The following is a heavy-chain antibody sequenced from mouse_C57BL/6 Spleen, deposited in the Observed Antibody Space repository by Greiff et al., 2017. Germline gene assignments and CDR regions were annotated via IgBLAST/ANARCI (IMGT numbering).Heavy chain of an antibody. Sequence: QVQLKESGAELMKPGASVKLSCKATGYTFTGYWIEWVKQRPGHGLEWIGEILPGSGSTNYNEKFKGKATFTADTSSNTAYMQLSSLTTEDSAIYYCASGEGGNWRDYYAMDYWGQGTSVTVSS. CDR2: ILPGSGST. CDR3: ASGEGGNWRDYYAMDY. V-gene: IGHV1-9*01. D-gene: IGHD2-1*01. J-gene: IGHJ4*01. CDR1: GYTFTGYW.